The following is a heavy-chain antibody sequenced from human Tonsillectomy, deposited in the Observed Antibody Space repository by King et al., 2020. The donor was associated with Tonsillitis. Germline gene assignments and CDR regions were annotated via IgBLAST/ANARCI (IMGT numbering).Heavy chain of an antibody. V-gene: IGHV4-39*02. CDR1: GGSISSSAYY. Sequence: LQLQESGPGLVKTSETLSLTCSVSGGSISSSAYYWGWVRQPPGQRLEWIGSIYYRGGSLYSPSLKSLVTISVDTSKNHFSLKLSSVTAADTAIYYCATMGFADLLYPYHFDYWGQGTLVTVSS. J-gene: IGHJ4*02. D-gene: IGHD3-10*01. CDR3: ATMGFADLLYPYHFDY. CDR2: IYYRGGS.